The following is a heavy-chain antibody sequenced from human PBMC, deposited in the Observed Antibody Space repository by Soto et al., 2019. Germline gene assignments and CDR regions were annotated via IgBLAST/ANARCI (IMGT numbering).Heavy chain of an antibody. V-gene: IGHV3-23*01. CDR3: AKQVRDGTSSPYYFDY. D-gene: IGHD6-6*01. CDR1: GFTFSNYA. Sequence: GGSLKLSCAGSGFTFSNYAMSWVRQAPGKGLEWFSAISSAVNTYYADSVKGRFTISRDNSKNTLSLQMNSLRAEDTAVYYCAKQVRDGTSSPYYFDYWGQGTLVTSPQ. CDR2: ISSAVNT. J-gene: IGHJ4*02.